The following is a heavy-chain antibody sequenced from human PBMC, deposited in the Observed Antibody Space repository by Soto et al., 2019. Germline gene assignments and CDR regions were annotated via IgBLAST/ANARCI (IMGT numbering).Heavy chain of an antibody. V-gene: IGHV4-39*01. CDR1: AGSMSRSTYY. CDR3: VAYDSSGYDAFDI. D-gene: IGHD3-22*01. CDR2: IYYSGST. Sequence: SESLSVTSSGSAGSMSRSTYYLGWIRQPPGKGLEWIGSIYYSGSTYYNPSLKSRVTISVDTSKNQFSLKLSSVTAADTAVYYCVAYDSSGYDAFDIWGQGTMVT. J-gene: IGHJ3*02.